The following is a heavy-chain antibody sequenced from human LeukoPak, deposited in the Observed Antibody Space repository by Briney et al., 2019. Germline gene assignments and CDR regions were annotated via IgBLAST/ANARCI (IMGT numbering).Heavy chain of an antibody. CDR2: LTASGDST. Sequence: PGGSLRLSCAASGFAFSTYAVSWVRQAPGKGPEWVSALTASGDSTYYADSVKGRFTISRDNSKNTLALQMNGLRAEDTAIYYCATSDDDSSGSQIYYFDYWGQGTLVTVSS. CDR1: GFAFSTYA. D-gene: IGHD3-22*01. V-gene: IGHV3-23*01. CDR3: ATSDDDSSGSQIYYFDY. J-gene: IGHJ4*02.